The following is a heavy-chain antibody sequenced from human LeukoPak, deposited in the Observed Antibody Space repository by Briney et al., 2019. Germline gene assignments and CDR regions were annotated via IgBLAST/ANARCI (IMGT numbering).Heavy chain of an antibody. V-gene: IGHV4-34*01. CDR2: INHSGST. CDR3: ARGDDSSGYYYDRWFDP. J-gene: IGHJ5*02. CDR1: GGSFSGYY. D-gene: IGHD3-22*01. Sequence: PSETLSLTCAVYGGSFSGYYWSWVRQPPGKGLGWIGEINHSGSTNYNPSLKSRVTISVDTSKNQFSLKLSSVTAADTAVYYCARGDDSSGYYYDRWFDPWGQGTLVTVSS.